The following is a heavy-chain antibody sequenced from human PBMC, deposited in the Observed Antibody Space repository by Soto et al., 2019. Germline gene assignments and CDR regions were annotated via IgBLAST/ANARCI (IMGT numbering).Heavy chain of an antibody. CDR1: GYTFDSHA. V-gene: IGHV1-18*01. Sequence: QIQLVQSGAELKKPGASVKVSCKASGYTFDSHAIGWVRQAPGQGLEWMGWISAYNGNTKYAQKFQGRVTMTTDTSRNTAYMELRSLRSDDTAVYYCARDPTAMGFYYGLDVWGQGTTVIGAS. J-gene: IGHJ6*02. CDR2: ISAYNGNT. CDR3: ARDPTAMGFYYGLDV. D-gene: IGHD5-18*01.